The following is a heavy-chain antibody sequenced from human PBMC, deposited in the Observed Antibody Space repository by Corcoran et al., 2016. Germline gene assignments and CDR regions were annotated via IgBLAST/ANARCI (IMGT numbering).Heavy chain of an antibody. V-gene: IGHV4-34*01. Sequence: QVQLQQWGAGLLKPSETLSLTCAVYGGSFSGYYWSWIRQPPGKGLEWIGEINHSGSTNYNPSLKSRVTISVDTSKNQFSLKLSSVTAADTAVYYCARGGGTVTTARLLDYYYGMDVWGQGTTVTVSS. CDR1: GGSFSGYY. CDR2: INHSGST. J-gene: IGHJ6*02. D-gene: IGHD4-17*01. CDR3: ARGGGTVTTARLLDYYYGMDV.